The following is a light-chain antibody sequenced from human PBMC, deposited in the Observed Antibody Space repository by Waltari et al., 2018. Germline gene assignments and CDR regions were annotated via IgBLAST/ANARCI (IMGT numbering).Light chain of an antibody. Sequence: QSALTQPASVSGSPGQSITISCTGTDNDIGYYDYVPWYQQHPGKAPKLLIYDVTTRPLGLSNRFSGSKSGNTASLTISGLEAEDEGDYYCSSYTSSTSLVIFGGGTKLTVL. J-gene: IGLJ2*01. CDR3: SSYTSSTSLVI. CDR2: DVT. CDR1: DNDIGYYDY. V-gene: IGLV2-14*03.